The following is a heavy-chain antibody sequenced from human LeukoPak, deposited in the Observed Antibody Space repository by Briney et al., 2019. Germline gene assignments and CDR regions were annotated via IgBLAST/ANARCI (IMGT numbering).Heavy chain of an antibody. V-gene: IGHV3-48*04. CDR1: GFTFSVYG. CDR3: ARAGTTETTGDWFDP. CDR2: ISSGGTTI. D-gene: IGHD1-1*01. Sequence: GGSLRLSCAVSGFTFSVYGMNWVRQAPGKGLEWLSHISSGGTTIYYADSVKGRFTVSRDNVENSLFLQMNSLRVDDTAVYYCARAGTTETTGDWFDPWGQGTLVTVSS. J-gene: IGHJ5*02.